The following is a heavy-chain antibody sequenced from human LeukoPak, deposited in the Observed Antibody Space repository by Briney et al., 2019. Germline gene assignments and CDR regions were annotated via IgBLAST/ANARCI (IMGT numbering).Heavy chain of an antibody. CDR2: MNPNSGNT. Sequence: ASVKVSCKASGYTFTSYDINWVRKATGQGLEWMGWMNPNSGNTGYAQKFQGRVTMTRNTSISTAYMELSSLRSEDTAVYYCARAPTVVPAAQWDNWFDPWGQGTLVTVFS. CDR1: GYTFTSYD. V-gene: IGHV1-8*01. D-gene: IGHD2-2*01. J-gene: IGHJ5*02. CDR3: ARAPTVVPAAQWDNWFDP.